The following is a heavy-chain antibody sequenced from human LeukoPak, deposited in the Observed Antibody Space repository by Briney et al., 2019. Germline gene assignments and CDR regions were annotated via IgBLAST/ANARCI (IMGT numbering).Heavy chain of an antibody. CDR1: GFTFSSYW. J-gene: IGHJ6*02. D-gene: IGHD3-9*01. Sequence: PGGSLRLSCAASGFTFSSYWMHWVRQAPGKGLVWVSRINSDGSSTSYADSVKGRFTISRDNAKNTLYLQMNGLRAEDTAVYYCARGGDGTFYDILTGYFYYYYYGMDVWGQGTTVTVSS. V-gene: IGHV3-74*01. CDR3: ARGGDGTFYDILTGYFYYYYYGMDV. CDR2: INSDGSST.